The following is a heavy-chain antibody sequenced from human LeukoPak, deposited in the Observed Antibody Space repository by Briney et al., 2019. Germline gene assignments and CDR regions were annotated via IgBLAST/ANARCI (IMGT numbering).Heavy chain of an antibody. D-gene: IGHD2-15*01. CDR1: GFTFSSYA. Sequence: GGSLRLSCAASGFTFSSYAMSWVRQASGKGPVWVSRINNDGSGTTYADSVKGRFTISRDDAKNTLYLQMNSLRAEDTAVYYCVRGGESTWSWGQGTLVTVSS. V-gene: IGHV3-74*01. CDR2: INNDGSGT. CDR3: VRGGESTWS. J-gene: IGHJ5*02.